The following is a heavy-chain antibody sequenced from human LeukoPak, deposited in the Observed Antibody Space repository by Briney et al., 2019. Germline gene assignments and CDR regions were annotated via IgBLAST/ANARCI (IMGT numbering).Heavy chain of an antibody. CDR1: GFTFSNAW. J-gene: IGHJ4*02. D-gene: IGHD7-27*01. CDR2: IYTSGST. V-gene: IGHV4-4*07. CDR3: ARASRTGLGIGSFDY. Sequence: GSLRLSCAASGFTFSNAWMSWVRQAPGKGLEWIGRIYTSGSTNYNPSLKSRVTMSVDTSKNQFSLKLSSVTAADTAVYYCARASRTGLGIGSFDYWGQGTLVTVSS.